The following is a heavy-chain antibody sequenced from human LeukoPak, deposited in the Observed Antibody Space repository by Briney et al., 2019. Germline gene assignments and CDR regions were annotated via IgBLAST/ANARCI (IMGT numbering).Heavy chain of an antibody. CDR1: GYTFTSYG. CDR2: ISAYNGNT. J-gene: IGHJ6*02. D-gene: IGHD6-13*01. CDR3: ARDPVSSSWYSYYFHGMDV. V-gene: IGHV1-18*01. Sequence: GASVKVSCKASGYTFTSYGISWVRQAPGQGLEWMGWISAYNGNTKYAQKLQGRVTMTTDTSTSTAYMELRSLRSEDTAVYYCARDPVSSSWYSYYFHGMDVWGQGTTVTVSS.